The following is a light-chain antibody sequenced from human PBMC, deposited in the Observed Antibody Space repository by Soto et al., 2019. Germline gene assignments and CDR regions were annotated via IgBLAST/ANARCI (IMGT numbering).Light chain of an antibody. CDR1: SIDFVSYNR. CDR3: TLYRRENCSV. J-gene: IGLJ1*01. Sequence: LTQPPSGSESPAQSFTITYTKTSIDFVSYNRVSWYQQPPGTAPKLMIYEVSKRPSGVPDRFSGSKSGNTASLTISGLQAAEEADYFGTLYRRENCSVFRTGT. CDR2: EVS. V-gene: IGLV2-18*01.